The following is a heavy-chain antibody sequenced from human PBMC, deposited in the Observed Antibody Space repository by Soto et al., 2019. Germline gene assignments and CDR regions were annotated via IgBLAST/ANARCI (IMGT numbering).Heavy chain of an antibody. Sequence: SETLSLTCTVSGGSISSGNYYWSWIRQPPGKGLEWIGFISYSGSTYYSTSLKSRVTISVDTSKSQFSLNLSFVTAADTAVYYCARMGTPATGLCSLDHWGQGSLVTVPS. CDR3: ARMGTPATGLCSLDH. CDR1: GGSISSGNYY. J-gene: IGHJ4*02. CDR2: ISYSGST. V-gene: IGHV4-30-4*01. D-gene: IGHD2-15*01.